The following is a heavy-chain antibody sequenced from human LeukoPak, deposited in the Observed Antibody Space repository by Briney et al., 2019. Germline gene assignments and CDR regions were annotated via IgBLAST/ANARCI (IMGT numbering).Heavy chain of an antibody. Sequence: PGGSLRLSCAASGFTFSSYAMSWVRQAPGKGLEWVSAISGSGGSTYYADSVKGRFTISRDNSKNTLYLQMNSLRAEDTAVYYCARIRSGWYYFDYWGQGTLVTVSS. D-gene: IGHD6-19*01. CDR2: ISGSGGST. J-gene: IGHJ4*02. CDR3: ARIRSGWYYFDY. V-gene: IGHV3-23*01. CDR1: GFTFSSYA.